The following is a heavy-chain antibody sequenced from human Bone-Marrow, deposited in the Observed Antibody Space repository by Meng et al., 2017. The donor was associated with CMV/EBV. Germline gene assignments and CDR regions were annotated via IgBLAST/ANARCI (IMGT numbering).Heavy chain of an antibody. CDR1: GGTFSSYA. CDR2: IIPILGIA. J-gene: IGHJ5*02. D-gene: IGHD2-15*01. CDR3: ARDASFTRPGWFDP. Sequence: SVKVSCKASGGTFSSYAISWVRQAPGQGLEWMGGIIPILGIANYAQKFQGRVTITADKTTTTAYIELSSLRYEDTAVYYCARDASFTRPGWFDPWGQGTLVTVSS. V-gene: IGHV1-69*10.